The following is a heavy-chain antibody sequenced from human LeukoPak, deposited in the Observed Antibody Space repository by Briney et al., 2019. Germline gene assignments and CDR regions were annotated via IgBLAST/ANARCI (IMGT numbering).Heavy chain of an antibody. Sequence: GGSLRLSCAASGFTFSYYWMTWVRQAPGKGLEWVATISKDGSQKYYLDSVKGRFTISRDNAKNSLYLQMNSLRAEDTAVYYCARDLYRIVVVPHYFDYWGQGTLVTVSS. CDR1: GFTFSYYW. V-gene: IGHV3-7*01. D-gene: IGHD3-22*01. J-gene: IGHJ4*02. CDR2: ISKDGSQK. CDR3: ARDLYRIVVVPHYFDY.